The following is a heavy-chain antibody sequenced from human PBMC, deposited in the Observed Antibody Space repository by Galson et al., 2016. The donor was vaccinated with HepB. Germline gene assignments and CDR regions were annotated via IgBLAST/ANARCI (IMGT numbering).Heavy chain of an antibody. CDR3: TRLEVLVRGEDYYYYYGFDV. CDR1: GYTFTTYW. J-gene: IGHJ6*02. Sequence: QSGAEVKKPGESLKISCKGSGYTFTTYWIGWVRQVPGKGLEWMGIIYPGDSATRYSRSFQGQVTMSAARSISTAYLQWSSLKPSDTAIYYCTRLEVLVRGEDYYYYYGFDVWGQGTTVTVSS. CDR2: IYPGDSAT. V-gene: IGHV5-51*01. D-gene: IGHD3-10*01.